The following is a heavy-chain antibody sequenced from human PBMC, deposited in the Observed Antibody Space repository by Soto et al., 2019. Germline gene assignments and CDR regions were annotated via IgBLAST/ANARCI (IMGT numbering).Heavy chain of an antibody. V-gene: IGHV3-30-3*01. CDR2: ISYDGSNK. CDR3: ARSGSSGWYYFGG. J-gene: IGHJ4*02. Sequence: QVQLVESGGGVVQPGRSLRLSCAASGFTFSSYAMHWVRQAPGKGLEWVAVISYDGSNKYYADSVKGRFTISRDNSNNTLYLQMNSLRAEDTAVYYCARSGSSGWYYFGGWGQGTLVTVSS. CDR1: GFTFSSYA. D-gene: IGHD6-19*01.